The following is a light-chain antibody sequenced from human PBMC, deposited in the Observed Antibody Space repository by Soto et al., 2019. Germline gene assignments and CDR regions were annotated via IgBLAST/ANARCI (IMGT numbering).Light chain of an antibody. J-gene: IGKJ3*01. CDR1: QSVSSSY. CDR3: QHYGTSAL. CDR2: GAS. Sequence: EIVLTQSPGTLSLSPGERATLSCRASQSVSSSYLAWYQQKPGQAPRLLIYGASNRASGIPDSFSVSESGTDFTLTISRLEPEDFAVYYCQHYGTSALFGPGTKVDIK. V-gene: IGKV3-20*01.